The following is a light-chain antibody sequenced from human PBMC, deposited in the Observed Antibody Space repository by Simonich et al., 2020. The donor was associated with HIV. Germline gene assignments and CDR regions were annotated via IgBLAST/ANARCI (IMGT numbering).Light chain of an antibody. CDR3: QQRSNWPLT. V-gene: IGKV3-11*01. Sequence: EIVLTQSPATLSLSPGERATLSCRDSQSVSSFLAWYQQKPGQAPSLLIYDASNRATGIPARFSGSGSRTDFTLTISSLEPEDFAGYYCQQRSNWPLTFGQGTRLEIK. CDR1: QSVSSF. J-gene: IGKJ5*01. CDR2: DAS.